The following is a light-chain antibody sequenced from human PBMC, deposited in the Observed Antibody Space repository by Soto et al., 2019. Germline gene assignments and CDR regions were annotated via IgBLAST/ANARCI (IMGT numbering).Light chain of an antibody. Sequence: QSVLTQPPSVSGAPGQRVTISCTGSSSNIGAGYDVHWYQQLPGTAPKLLIYGNSNRPSGVPDRFSGSKSGTSASLAIAGLQAEDVAEYYCQSYYGSLSGYAVFGGGTQVTVL. CDR2: GNS. J-gene: IGLJ2*01. CDR1: SSNIGAGYD. V-gene: IGLV1-40*01. CDR3: QSYYGSLSGYAV.